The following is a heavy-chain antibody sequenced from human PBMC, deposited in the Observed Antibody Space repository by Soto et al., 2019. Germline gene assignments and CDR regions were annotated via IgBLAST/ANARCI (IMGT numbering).Heavy chain of an antibody. CDR3: ARVKIGYDFWRGYSAFDF. J-gene: IGHJ4*02. Sequence: SETLSLTCTVSGGSVSSTTYSWGWIRQPPGKGLEWIGTIYYSGSTYYNPSLKSRVTISVDPSENQFSLKLSSVTAADTAVYYCARVKIGYDFWRGYSAFDFWGQGTLVTVSS. CDR1: GGSVSSTTYS. CDR2: IYYSGST. V-gene: IGHV4-39*01. D-gene: IGHD3-3*01.